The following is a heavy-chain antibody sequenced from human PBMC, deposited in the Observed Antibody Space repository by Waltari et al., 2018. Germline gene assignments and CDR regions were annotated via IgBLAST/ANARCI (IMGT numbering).Heavy chain of an antibody. V-gene: IGHV3-30-3*01. D-gene: IGHD5-12*01. Sequence: QVQLVESGGGVVQPGRSLRLSCAASGFTFSSYAMHWVRQAPGKGLEWGAVISYDGSNKYYADSVKGRFTISRDNSKNTLYLQMNSLRAEDTAVYYCASGGRWLRSGDFDYWGQGTLVTVSS. CDR2: ISYDGSNK. CDR3: ASGGRWLRSGDFDY. CDR1: GFTFSSYA. J-gene: IGHJ4*02.